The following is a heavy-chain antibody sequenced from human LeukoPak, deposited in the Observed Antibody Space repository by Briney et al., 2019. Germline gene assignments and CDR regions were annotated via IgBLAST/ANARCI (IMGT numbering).Heavy chain of an antibody. CDR1: FTFTSYW. D-gene: IGHD2/OR15-2a*01. CDR3: ATGLYAFDY. CDR2: VNGDGSST. Sequence: GGSLRLSCKFTFTSYWLHWIRQPPGKALVWVSRVNGDGSSTTYADSVRGRFTISRDSAKNTLYLQMSSLRAEDTAVYYCATGLYAFDYWGQGTLVTVSS. V-gene: IGHV3-74*01. J-gene: IGHJ4*02.